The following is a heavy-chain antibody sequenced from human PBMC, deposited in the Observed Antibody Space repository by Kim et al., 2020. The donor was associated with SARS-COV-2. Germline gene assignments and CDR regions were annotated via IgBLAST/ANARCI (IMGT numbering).Heavy chain of an antibody. CDR1: GYTFTSYA. Sequence: ASVKVSCKASGYTFTSYAMHWVRQAPGQRLEWMGWINAGNGNTKYSQKFQGRVTITRDTSASTAYMELSSLRSEDTAVYYCASLYYDSSGYYSEDAFDIWGQGTMVTVSS. J-gene: IGHJ3*02. V-gene: IGHV1-3*01. D-gene: IGHD3-22*01. CDR2: INAGNGNT. CDR3: ASLYYDSSGYYSEDAFDI.